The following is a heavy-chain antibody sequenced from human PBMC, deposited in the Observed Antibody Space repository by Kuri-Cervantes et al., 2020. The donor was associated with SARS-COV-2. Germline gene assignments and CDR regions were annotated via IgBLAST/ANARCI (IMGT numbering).Heavy chain of an antibody. V-gene: IGHV1-3*01. D-gene: IGHD3-22*01. J-gene: IGHJ4*02. Sequence: ASVKVSCKASGGTFSSYAISWVRQAPGQRLEWMGWINAGNGNTKYSQKFQGRVTITRDTSASTAYMELSSLRSEDTAVYYCARGGSYDSSGYLSEIDYWGQGTLVTVSS. CDR3: ARGGSYDSSGYLSEIDY. CDR1: GGTFSSYA. CDR2: INAGNGNT.